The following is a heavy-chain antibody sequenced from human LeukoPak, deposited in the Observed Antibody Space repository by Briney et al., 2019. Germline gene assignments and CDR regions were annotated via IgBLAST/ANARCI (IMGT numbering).Heavy chain of an antibody. J-gene: IGHJ4*02. D-gene: IGHD1-26*01. V-gene: IGHV3-64*01. CDR1: GFTFSYFV. CDR2: ISSDGTTT. CDR3: ARSLGATAY. Sequence: GGSLRLSCAASGFTFSYFVMHWVRQAPGKGLEHVSAISSDGTTTHYANSVKGRFTISRDNSKNTLYLQMGSLRADDMAVYYCARSLGATAYWGQGTLVTVSP.